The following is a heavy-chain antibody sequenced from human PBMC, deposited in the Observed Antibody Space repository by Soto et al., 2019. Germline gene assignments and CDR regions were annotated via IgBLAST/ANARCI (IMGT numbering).Heavy chain of an antibody. Sequence: QVQLVQSGAEVKKPGSSVKVSCKASGGTFSSYTISWVRQAPGQGLEWMGRIIPILGIANYAQKVQGRVTITADKSTSTAYMELSSLRSEDTAVYYCEKSGHGAFDIWGQGTMVTVSS. CDR2: IIPILGIA. V-gene: IGHV1-69*02. J-gene: IGHJ3*02. CDR3: EKSGHGAFDI. D-gene: IGHD3-3*01. CDR1: GGTFSSYT.